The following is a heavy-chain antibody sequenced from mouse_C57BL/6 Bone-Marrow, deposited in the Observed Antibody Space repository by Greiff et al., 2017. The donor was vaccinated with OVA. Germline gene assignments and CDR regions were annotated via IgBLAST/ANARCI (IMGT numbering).Heavy chain of an antibody. D-gene: IGHD4-1*01. CDR3: ARSPWAYFDY. V-gene: IGHV1-42*01. CDR2: INPSTGGT. J-gene: IGHJ2*01. CDR1: GYSFTGYY. Sequence: VQLQQSGPELVKPGASVKISCKASGYSFTGYYMNWVKQSPEKSLEWIGEINPSTGGTTYNQKFKAKATLTVDKSSSTAYMQLKSLTSEDSAVYYCARSPWAYFDYWGQGTTLTVSS.